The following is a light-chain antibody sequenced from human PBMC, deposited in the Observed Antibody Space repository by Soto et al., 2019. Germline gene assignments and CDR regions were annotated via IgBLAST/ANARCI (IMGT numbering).Light chain of an antibody. CDR3: SPYTSTNTRGV. CDR1: SSDVGDYNF. V-gene: IGLV2-14*03. J-gene: IGLJ3*02. CDR2: DVS. Sequence: QSALTQPASVSGSPGQSISISCTGTSSDVGDYNFVSWYQQHPGKATKLVIYDVSNRPSGVSTRFSGSKSGNTASLTISGLQAEDEADYYCSPYTSTNTRGVFGGGTKPTVL.